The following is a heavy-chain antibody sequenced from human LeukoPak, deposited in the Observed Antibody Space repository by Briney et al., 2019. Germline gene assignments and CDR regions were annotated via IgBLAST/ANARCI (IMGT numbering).Heavy chain of an antibody. CDR3: ARDRIRELYYYDSSGYYCPDY. J-gene: IGHJ4*02. CDR1: GYTFTGYH. Sequence: ASVKLSCKASGYTFTGYHMHWVRQAPGQGFEWMGWINPNSSGTNYAQKFQGRVTMTRDTSTSTAYMELRSLRSDDTAVYYCARDRIRELYYYDSSGYYCPDYWGQGTLVPVSS. D-gene: IGHD3-22*01. CDR2: INPNSSGT. V-gene: IGHV1-2*02.